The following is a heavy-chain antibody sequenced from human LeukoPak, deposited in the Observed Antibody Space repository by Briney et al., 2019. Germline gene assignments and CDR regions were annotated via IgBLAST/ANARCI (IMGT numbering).Heavy chain of an antibody. CDR1: GFTFSSYW. Sequence: GGSLRLSCTASGFTFSSYWMTWVRQAPGKGLEWVANIKQDGSEKYYVDSVRGRFTISRDNAENSLYLQMNSLRAEDTAVYYCARDFGPYDYVWGSYRTYFDYWGQGTLVTVSS. CDR3: ARDFGPYDYVWGSYRTYFDY. D-gene: IGHD3-16*02. V-gene: IGHV3-7*03. J-gene: IGHJ4*02. CDR2: IKQDGSEK.